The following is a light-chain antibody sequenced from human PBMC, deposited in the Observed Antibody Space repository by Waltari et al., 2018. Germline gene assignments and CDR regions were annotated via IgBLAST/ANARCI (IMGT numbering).Light chain of an antibody. J-gene: IGLJ3*02. CDR3: SSYTSSNTWV. CDR2: DVT. Sequence: QSALTQPASVSGSPGQSITISCIGTSSDIGGYNYVSWYHQHPGKAPKVMIYDVTKRPSVVSNRFSGSKSGSTASLTISGLQAEDEADYYCSSYTSSNTWVFGGGTKLTVL. V-gene: IGLV2-14*03. CDR1: SSDIGGYNY.